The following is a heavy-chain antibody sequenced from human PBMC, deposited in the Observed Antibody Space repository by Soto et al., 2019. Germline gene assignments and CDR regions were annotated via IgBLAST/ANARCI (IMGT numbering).Heavy chain of an antibody. J-gene: IGHJ3*01. CDR1: GYSFDSYA. CDR2: IGSGET. Sequence: QVQLVQSEATQEKPGASVKVSCEAFGYSFDSYAYSWVRQAPGQGLEWMGRIGSGETNYAQKLQGRVTMTTDTSTNTAYMELRSLRSDDTALYYCARENDPYGFDLWGQGTMVTVSS. CDR3: ARENDPYGFDL. V-gene: IGHV1-18*01.